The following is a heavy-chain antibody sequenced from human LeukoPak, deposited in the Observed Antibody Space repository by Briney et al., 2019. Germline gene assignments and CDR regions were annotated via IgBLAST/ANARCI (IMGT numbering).Heavy chain of an antibody. J-gene: IGHJ4*02. V-gene: IGHV1-2*02. CDR1: GYTFTGYY. CDR3: AREDIVLMVPDY. D-gene: IGHD2-8*01. CDR2: INPNSGGT. Sequence: ASVKVSCKASGYTFTGYYMHRVRQAPGQGLEWMGWINPNSGGTNYAQKFQGRVTMTRDTSISTAYMELSRLRSDDTAVYYCAREDIVLMVPDYWGQGTLVTVSS.